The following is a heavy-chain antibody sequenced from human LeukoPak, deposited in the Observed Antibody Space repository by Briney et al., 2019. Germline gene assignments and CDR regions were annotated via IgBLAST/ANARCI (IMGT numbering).Heavy chain of an antibody. Sequence: ASVKVSCKASGYTFTSYDINWVRQATGQGLEWMGWMNPNSGNTGYAQKLQGRVTMTTDTSTSTAYMELRSLRSDDTAVYYCARIGRSEGGWGQGTLVTVSS. CDR1: GYTFTSYD. V-gene: IGHV1-8*01. D-gene: IGHD3-16*01. CDR3: ARIGRSEGG. J-gene: IGHJ4*02. CDR2: MNPNSGNT.